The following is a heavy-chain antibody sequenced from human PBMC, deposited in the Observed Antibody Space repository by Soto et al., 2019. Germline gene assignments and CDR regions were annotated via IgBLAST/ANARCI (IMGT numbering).Heavy chain of an antibody. CDR3: PREKNSYGMDV. CDR1: GYTFTSYD. Sequence: QVQLVQSGAEVKKPGASVKVSCKASGYTFTSYDINWVRQATGQGLEWMGWLNRNSGNTGCAQKFQGRVTMTRNTSLRTAYMELSSLRSEDAAVYYCPREKNSYGMDVWGQGTTVTVSS. J-gene: IGHJ6*02. CDR2: LNRNSGNT. V-gene: IGHV1-8*01.